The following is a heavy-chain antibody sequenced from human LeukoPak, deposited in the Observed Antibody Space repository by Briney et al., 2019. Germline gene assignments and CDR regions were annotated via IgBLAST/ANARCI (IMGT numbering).Heavy chain of an antibody. D-gene: IGHD4-17*01. CDR3: ARTTVTTGYFQH. J-gene: IGHJ1*01. CDR1: GYTFTSYG. CDR2: ISAYNGNT. V-gene: IGHV1-18*01. Sequence: ASVKVSCKASGYTFTSYGISWVRQAPGQVLEWMGWISAYNGNTNYAQKLQGRVTMTTDTSTSTAYMELRSLRSDDTAVYYCARTTVTTGYFQHWGQGTLVTVSS.